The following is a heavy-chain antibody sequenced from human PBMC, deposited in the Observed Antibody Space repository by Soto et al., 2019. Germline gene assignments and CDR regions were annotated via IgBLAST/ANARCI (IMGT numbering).Heavy chain of an antibody. D-gene: IGHD1-26*01. V-gene: IGHV3-23*01. J-gene: IGHJ5*01. Sequence: GGSLRLSCAASGFAFSSYSMSWVRQAPRKGLEWVAAFGGLGDVNSYADSVKGRFTFARDNSKNTLYLEMNSLRAEETAVYYLAKGVGPRDCFDSWGQGTLVTVSS. CDR2: FGGLGDVN. CDR1: GFAFSSYS. CDR3: AKGVGPRDCFDS.